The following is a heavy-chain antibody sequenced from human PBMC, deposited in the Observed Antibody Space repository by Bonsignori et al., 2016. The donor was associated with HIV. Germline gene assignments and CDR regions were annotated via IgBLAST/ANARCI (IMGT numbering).Heavy chain of an antibody. J-gene: IGHJ4*02. CDR3: ASNCGGDCYSADY. CDR2: ISNGGDTI. V-gene: IGHV3-11*01. D-gene: IGHD2-21*01. Sequence: WIRQPPGKGLEWLSYISNGGDTIYYADSVKGRFFISRDNAKNSLYLQMNSLRAEDTAVYYCASNCGGDCYSADYWGQGTLVTVSS.